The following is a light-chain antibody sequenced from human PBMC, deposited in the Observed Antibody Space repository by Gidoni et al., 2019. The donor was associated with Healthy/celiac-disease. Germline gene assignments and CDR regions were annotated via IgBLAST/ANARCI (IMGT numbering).Light chain of an antibody. CDR3: QQRSNWPPST. Sequence: DIVLTQSPATLSLSPGERSTLSCRASQSVSSYLAWYQQKPGQAPRLLIYDASNRATGIPARFSGSGSGTDFTLTISSLEPEDFAVYYCQQRSNWPPSTFDPGTKVDIK. J-gene: IGKJ3*01. CDR2: DAS. CDR1: QSVSSY. V-gene: IGKV3-11*01.